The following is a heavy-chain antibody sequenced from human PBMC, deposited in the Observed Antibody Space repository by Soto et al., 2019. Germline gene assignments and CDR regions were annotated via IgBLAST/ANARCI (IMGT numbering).Heavy chain of an antibody. J-gene: IGHJ4*02. CDR3: AKDHHRDYANYLEV. CDR2: ISYDGRDT. V-gene: IGHV3-30*18. CDR1: GFTLSNYA. D-gene: IGHD4-17*01. Sequence: QAQLVESGGGVVQPGRSLRLSCEASGFTLSNYAMHWVRQAPGKGLQWVAVISYDGRDTHYADPMKGRFTISRDNSNSTVWLQMSSLRSDDTAVYYCAKDHHRDYANYLEVWGQGTLVAVSS.